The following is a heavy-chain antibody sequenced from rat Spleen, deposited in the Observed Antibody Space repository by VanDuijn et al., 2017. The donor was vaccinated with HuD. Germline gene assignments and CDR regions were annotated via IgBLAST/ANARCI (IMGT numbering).Heavy chain of an antibody. Sequence: QVQLMESGPGLVQPSETLSLTCPVSGFSLTRYNVHWVRQPPGKGLEWMGVMWSGGNTDYHSALKSRLSISRDTSKNQVFLKMNSLQSEDTATYYCARDENGYINHWFAYWGQGTLVTVSS. J-gene: IGHJ3*01. CDR1: GFSLTRYN. CDR2: MWSGGNT. D-gene: IGHD1-4*01. CDR3: ARDENGYINHWFAY. V-gene: IGHV2-45*01.